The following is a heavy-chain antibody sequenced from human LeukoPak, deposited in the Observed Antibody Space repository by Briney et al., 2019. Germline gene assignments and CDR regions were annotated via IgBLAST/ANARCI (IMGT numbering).Heavy chain of an antibody. CDR1: NASISSYY. CDR2: VIYSGTT. V-gene: IGHV4-59*01. J-gene: IGHJ4*01. Sequence: SESLSLTCSASNASISSYYWSWIRQPPGRGLQWPGYVIYSGTTDYSHSLKSRVTISINTSQNQFSLRMSSVTAADTAVYFCARISYYPPYYFDTWGRGILVAVSS. CDR3: ARISYYPPYYFDT. D-gene: IGHD3-22*01.